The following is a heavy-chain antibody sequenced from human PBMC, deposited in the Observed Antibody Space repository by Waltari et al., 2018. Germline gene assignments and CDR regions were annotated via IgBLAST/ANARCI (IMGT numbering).Heavy chain of an antibody. D-gene: IGHD4-17*01. CDR3: ARDLYGDYGLGAFDI. Sequence: EVQLVESGGGLVKPGGSLRLSCAASGFTFSSHSMNWVRQAPGKGLEWVSSISSSSSYIYYADSVKGRFTISRDNAKNSLYLQMNSLRAEDTAVYYCARDLYGDYGLGAFDIWGQGTMVTVSS. CDR2: ISSSSSYI. CDR1: GFTFSSHS. J-gene: IGHJ3*02. V-gene: IGHV3-21*01.